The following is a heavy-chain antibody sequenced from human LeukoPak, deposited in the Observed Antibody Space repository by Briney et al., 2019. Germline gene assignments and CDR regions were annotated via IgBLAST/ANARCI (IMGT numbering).Heavy chain of an antibody. V-gene: IGHV1-2*02. CDR3: ARYNVWFREADY. CDR1: GYTFTGYY. CDR2: INPNSGGT. J-gene: IGHJ4*02. Sequence: ASVKVSCKASGYTFTGYYMHWVRQAPGQGLEWMGWINPNSGGTNYAQKFQGRVTMTRDTSISTAYMELSRLRSDDTAVYYCARYNVWFREADYWGQGTLVTVSS. D-gene: IGHD3-10*01.